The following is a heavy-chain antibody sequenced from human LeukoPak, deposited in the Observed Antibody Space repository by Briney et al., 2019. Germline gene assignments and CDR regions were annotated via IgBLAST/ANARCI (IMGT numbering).Heavy chain of an antibody. D-gene: IGHD6-13*01. V-gene: IGHV3-15*01. CDR3: AKALISSSWYLVDS. J-gene: IGHJ4*02. CDR1: GFTFSNAW. CDR2: MKSKSDGETI. Sequence: PGGALRLSCAASGFTFSNAWMNWVRQTPGKGREWVGLMKSKSDGETIDYAAPVKGRFTISRDNHKNTLYLQMNSLRVEDTAVYYCAKALISSSWYLVDSWGQGTLVTVSS.